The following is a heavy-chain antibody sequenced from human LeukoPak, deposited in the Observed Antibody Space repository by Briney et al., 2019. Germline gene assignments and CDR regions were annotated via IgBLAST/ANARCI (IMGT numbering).Heavy chain of an antibody. D-gene: IGHD3-10*02. J-gene: IGHJ6*04. CDR2: ISSSSTTI. CDR1: GFTFTTYT. CDR3: AELGITMIGGV. V-gene: IGHV3-48*01. Sequence: GGSLRLSCAASGFTFTTYTMNWVRQAPGKWLEWVSYISSSSTTIYYADSVKGRFTISRDNANNSLYLQMNSLRAEDTAVYYCAELGITMIGGVWGKGTTVTISS.